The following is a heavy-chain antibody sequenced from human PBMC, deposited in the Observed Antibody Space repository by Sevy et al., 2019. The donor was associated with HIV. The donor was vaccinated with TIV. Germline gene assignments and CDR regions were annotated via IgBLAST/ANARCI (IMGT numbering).Heavy chain of an antibody. CDR3: ARGRVYYVILTGYTGGAFDI. Sequence: GGSLRLSCAASGFTFSSYEMNWVRQAPGKGLEWVSYISSSGSTIYYADSVKGRFTISRDNAKNSLYLQMNSLRAEDTAVYYCARGRVYYVILTGYTGGAFDIWGQGTMVTVSS. CDR1: GFTFSSYE. J-gene: IGHJ3*02. D-gene: IGHD3-9*01. CDR2: ISSSGSTI. V-gene: IGHV3-48*03.